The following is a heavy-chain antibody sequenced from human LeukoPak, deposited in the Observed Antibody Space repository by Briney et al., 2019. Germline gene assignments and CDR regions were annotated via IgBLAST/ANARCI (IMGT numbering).Heavy chain of an antibody. V-gene: IGHV4-39*07. J-gene: IGHJ6*03. CDR3: ARTDYSNYYYYYYMDV. CDR2: IYYSGNT. D-gene: IGHD4-11*01. Sequence: SETLSLTCTVSGVSISSSNSYWGWIRQPPGKGLEWIGSIYYSGNTYYNPSLKSRVTISVDTSKNQFSLKLISVTAADTAVYFCARTDYSNYYYYYYMDVWGKGTTVTVSS. CDR1: GVSISSSNSY.